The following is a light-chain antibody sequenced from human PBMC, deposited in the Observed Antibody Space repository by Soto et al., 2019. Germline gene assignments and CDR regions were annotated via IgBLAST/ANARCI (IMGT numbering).Light chain of an antibody. Sequence: QSVLTQPPSASGTPGQRVTISCSGSSSNLGSNTVNWYQQLPGTAPKLLIYSNNQQPSGVPDLFSGSKSGTSASLAISGRQSEDEADYYCAAWDDSLKGWVFGGGTKLTVL. CDR3: AAWDDSLKGWV. CDR1: SSNLGSNT. V-gene: IGLV1-44*01. CDR2: SNN. J-gene: IGLJ3*02.